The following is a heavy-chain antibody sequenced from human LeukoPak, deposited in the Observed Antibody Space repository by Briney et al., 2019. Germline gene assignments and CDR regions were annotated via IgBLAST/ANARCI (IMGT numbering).Heavy chain of an antibody. CDR2: IWYDGSDE. CDR3: ARGPYASGYVNPVLSYWYFDL. Sequence: GGSLRLSCAASKFGMHWVRQAPGKGLEWVAFIWYDGSDEYYADSVKGRFTISRDNSKNTLYLQMNSLTTEDTAVYYCARGPYASGYVNPVLSYWYFDLWGRGTLVTVSS. V-gene: IGHV3-30*02. CDR1: KFG. D-gene: IGHD3-10*01. J-gene: IGHJ2*01.